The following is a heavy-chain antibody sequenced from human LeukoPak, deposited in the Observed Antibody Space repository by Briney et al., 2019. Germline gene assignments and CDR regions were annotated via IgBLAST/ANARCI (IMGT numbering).Heavy chain of an antibody. CDR1: GYTFTGYY. D-gene: IGHD3-3*01. CDR3: ARGIEFTISNY. Sequence: ASVLVSCKASGYTFTGYYMHWVRQAPGQGLEWMGWINLNSGGTNYAQKSQGRVTMTRDTSISTAYIELSSLRSDDTAVYYCARGIEFTISNYWGQGTLVTVSS. V-gene: IGHV1-2*02. J-gene: IGHJ4*02. CDR2: INLNSGGT.